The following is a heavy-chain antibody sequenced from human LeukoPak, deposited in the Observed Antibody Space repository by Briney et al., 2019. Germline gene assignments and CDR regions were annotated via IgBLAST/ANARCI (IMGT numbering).Heavy chain of an antibody. D-gene: IGHD4-11*01. J-gene: IGHJ5*02. CDR2: INTDGSGA. V-gene: IGHV3-74*01. Sequence: EGSLRLSCAASGFTFSSYWMHWVRQAPGKGLVWVSHINTDGSGANYADSVKGRFTISGDNAKNTLYLQMNSLRAEDTAVYYCARDLMTTNWFDPWGQGTLVTVSS. CDR3: ARDLMTTNWFDP. CDR1: GFTFSSYW.